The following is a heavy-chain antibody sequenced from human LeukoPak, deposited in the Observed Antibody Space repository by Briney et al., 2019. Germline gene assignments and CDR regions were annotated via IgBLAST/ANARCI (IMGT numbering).Heavy chain of an antibody. Sequence: SVKVSCKASGGTFSSYAINWVRQAPGQGLEWMGGIIPIFGTANYAQKFQDRVTITADESTSTAYMELGSLRSEDTAIYYCASRLYCSNTRCRNFPFAYWGQGTLVTVSS. D-gene: IGHD2-2*01. CDR1: GGTFSSYA. CDR2: IIPIFGTA. J-gene: IGHJ4*02. CDR3: ASRLYCSNTRCRNFPFAY. V-gene: IGHV1-69*13.